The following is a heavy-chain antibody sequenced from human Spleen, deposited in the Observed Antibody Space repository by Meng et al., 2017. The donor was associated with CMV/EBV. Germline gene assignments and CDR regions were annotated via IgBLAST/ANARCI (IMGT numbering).Heavy chain of an antibody. CDR1: GFTFSSYS. CDR3: ARGRYYYDSSGYYYFDY. D-gene: IGHD3-22*01. Sequence: GESLKISCAASGFTFSSYSLNWVRQAPGKGLEWVASISSSSSHIHFADSVKGRFTISRHNAKNSLYLQMNSLRAEDAAVYYCARGRYYYDSSGYYYFDYWGQGTLVTVSS. CDR2: ISSSSSHI. J-gene: IGHJ4*02. V-gene: IGHV3-21*01.